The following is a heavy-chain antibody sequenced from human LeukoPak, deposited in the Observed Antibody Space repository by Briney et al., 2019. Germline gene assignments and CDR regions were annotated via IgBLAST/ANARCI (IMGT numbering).Heavy chain of an antibody. J-gene: IGHJ4*02. CDR3: AKWTSSWYIFDY. CDR1: GLTFSNYD. Sequence: GGSLRLSCAASGLTFSNYDMHWVRQAPGKGLEWVAFIRYDGSNKYYADSVKGRFTISRDNSKNTLYLQMNSLRAEDTAVYYCAKWTSSWYIFDYWGQGSLVTVSS. V-gene: IGHV3-30*02. CDR2: IRYDGSNK. D-gene: IGHD6-13*01.